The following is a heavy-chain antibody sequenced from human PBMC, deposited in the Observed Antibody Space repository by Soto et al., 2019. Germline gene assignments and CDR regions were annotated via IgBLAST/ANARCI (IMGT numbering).Heavy chain of an antibody. CDR1: GGSISSSNW. D-gene: IGHD5-12*01. CDR3: ARVSGSYYYVMDV. CDR2: IYHSGST. Sequence: SETLSLTCAVSGGSISSSNWWSWVRQPPGKGLERIGEIYHSGSTNYNPSLKSRVTISVDKSKNQFSLKLSSVTAADTAVYYCARVSGSYYYVMDVWGQGTTVTVSS. V-gene: IGHV4-4*02. J-gene: IGHJ6*02.